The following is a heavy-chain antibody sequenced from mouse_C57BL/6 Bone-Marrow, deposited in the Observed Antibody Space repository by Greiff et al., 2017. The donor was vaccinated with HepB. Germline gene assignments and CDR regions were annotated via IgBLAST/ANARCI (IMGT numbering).Heavy chain of an antibody. CDR2: ISSGSSTI. CDR3: ARTAQATWFAY. J-gene: IGHJ3*01. V-gene: IGHV5-17*01. D-gene: IGHD3-2*02. CDR1: GFTFSDYG. Sequence: EVMLVESGGGLVKPGGSLKLSCAASGFTFSDYGMHWVRQAPEKGLEWVAYISSGSSTIYYADTVKGRFTISRDNAKNTLFLQMTSLRSEDTAMYHCARTAQATWFAYWGQGTLVTVSA.